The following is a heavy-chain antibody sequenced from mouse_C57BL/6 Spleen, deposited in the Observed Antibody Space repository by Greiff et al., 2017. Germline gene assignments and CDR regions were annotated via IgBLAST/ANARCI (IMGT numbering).Heavy chain of an antibody. CDR2: IYPGDGDT. V-gene: IGHV1-82*01. J-gene: IGHJ3*01. Sequence: VQLQQSGPELVKPGASVKISCKASGYAFSSSWMNWVKQRPGKGLEWIGRIYPGDGDTNYNGKFKGKATLTADKSSSTAYMQLSSLTSEDSAVXLCGRGGGDWAYWGQGTLVTVSA. D-gene: IGHD3-3*01. CDR1: GYAFSSSW. CDR3: GRGGGDWAY.